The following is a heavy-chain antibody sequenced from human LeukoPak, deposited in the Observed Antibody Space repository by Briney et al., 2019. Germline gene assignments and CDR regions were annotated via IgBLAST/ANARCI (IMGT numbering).Heavy chain of an antibody. J-gene: IGHJ4*02. D-gene: IGHD3-9*01. CDR1: GFTVSSNY. V-gene: IGHV3-23*01. CDR3: AKASPKYYDILTGYHNPFDY. Sequence: GGSLRLSCAASGFTVSSNYMSWVRQAPGKGLEWVSAISGSGGSTYYADSVKGRFTISRDNSKNTLYLQMNSLRAEDTAVYYCAKASPKYYDILTGYHNPFDYWGQGTLVTVSS. CDR2: ISGSGGST.